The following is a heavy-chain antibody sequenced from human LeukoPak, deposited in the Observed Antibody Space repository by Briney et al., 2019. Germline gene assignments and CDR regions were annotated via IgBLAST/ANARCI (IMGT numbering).Heavy chain of an antibody. CDR2: IYSRGGT. J-gene: IGHJ4*02. V-gene: IGHV3-53*01. CDR1: GFSVSNNC. D-gene: IGHD6-13*01. CDR3: ARDPPGIAASGTYY. Sequence: PGGSLRLSCAVSGFSVSNNCMNWVRQAPGKVLEWVSLIYSRGGTSYADSVKGRFTISRDSSKNTLFLQMNSLRVEDTAVYYCARDPPGIAASGTYYWGQGTLVTVSS.